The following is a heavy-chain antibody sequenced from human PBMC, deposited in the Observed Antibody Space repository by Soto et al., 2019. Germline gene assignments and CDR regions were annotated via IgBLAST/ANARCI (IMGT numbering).Heavy chain of an antibody. CDR2: INAGNGNT. CDR3: ARAPGGPSFDY. Sequence: QVQLVQSGAEVKKPGASEKVSCKASGYTFTSYAMHWVRQAPGQRLEWMGWINAGNGNTKYSQKFQGRVTITTDTSASTAYMEPSSLRSEDTAVYYCARAPGGPSFDYWGQGTLVTVSS. J-gene: IGHJ4*02. D-gene: IGHD3-10*01. CDR1: GYTFTSYA. V-gene: IGHV1-3*01.